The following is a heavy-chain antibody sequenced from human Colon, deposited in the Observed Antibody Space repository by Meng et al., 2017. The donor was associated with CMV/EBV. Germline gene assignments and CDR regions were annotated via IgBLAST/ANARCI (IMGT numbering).Heavy chain of an antibody. Sequence: GSLKISCAASGFTFSSYAMSWVRQVPGKGLEWVSVIYSGGGSTYYADSVKGRFTISRDDSKNTLYLQMNSLRAEDTAVYYCAKESSAPIVYSSGWKGYFDHWGQGTLVTVSS. CDR3: AKESSAPIVYSSGWKGYFDH. J-gene: IGHJ4*02. CDR1: GFTFSSYA. CDR2: IYSGGGST. D-gene: IGHD6-19*01. V-gene: IGHV3-23*03.